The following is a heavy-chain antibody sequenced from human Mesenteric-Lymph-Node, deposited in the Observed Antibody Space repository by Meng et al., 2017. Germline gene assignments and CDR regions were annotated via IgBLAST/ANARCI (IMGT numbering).Heavy chain of an antibody. Sequence: QLQLRESGPALVKPSETLSLTCTVSGGSISSSSYYWGWIRQPPGKGLEWIGTFYYSGSTYYNPSLKSRVSMSVDKSQNHFSLRLSSVTAADTAVYYCTTLYGDSISWGQGTLVTVSS. CDR3: TTLYGDSIS. D-gene: IGHD4-17*01. CDR1: GGSISSSSYY. J-gene: IGHJ4*02. CDR2: FYYSGST. V-gene: IGHV4-39*07.